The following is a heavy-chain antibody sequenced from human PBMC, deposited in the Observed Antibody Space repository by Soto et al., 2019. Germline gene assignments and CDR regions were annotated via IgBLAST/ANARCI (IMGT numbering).Heavy chain of an antibody. CDR2: ISYDGSNK. J-gene: IGHJ6*02. CDR1: GFTFSIYG. D-gene: IGHD4-17*01. CDR3: AGSTVTSYGMDV. Sequence: GGSLRLSCAASGFTFSIYGMQWVRHAPGKGLEWVAVISYDGSNKYYADSVKGRFTISRDNSKNTLYLQMNSLRAEDTAVYYCAGSTVTSYGMDVWGQGTTVTVSS. V-gene: IGHV3-30*03.